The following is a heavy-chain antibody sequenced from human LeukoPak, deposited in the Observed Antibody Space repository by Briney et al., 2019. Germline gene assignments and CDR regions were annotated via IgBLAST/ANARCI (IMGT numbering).Heavy chain of an antibody. J-gene: IGHJ5*02. CDR1: GASISGSDYN. Sequence: PSETLSPTCNVSGASISGSDYNWSWLRQPPGKGLEWIASIFYSGTIYNNPSLKSRTLISVDTSKNQFSLRLTSVTAADTAVYFCATLDNSFDHWGQGTLVTVSS. CDR3: ATLDNSFDH. V-gene: IGHV4-30-4*01. CDR2: IFYSGTI.